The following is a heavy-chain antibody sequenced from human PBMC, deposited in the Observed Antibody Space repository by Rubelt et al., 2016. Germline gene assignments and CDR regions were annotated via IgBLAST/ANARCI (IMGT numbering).Heavy chain of an antibody. CDR2: ISAYNGNT. D-gene: IGHD4-23*01. J-gene: IGHJ4*02. V-gene: IGHV1-18*01. CDR3: ARDGGTTVVTPDFLTLDY. Sequence: ISAYNGNTNYAQKLQGRVTMTTDTSTSTAYMELRSLRSDDTAVYYCARDGGTTVVTPDFLTLDYWGQGTLVTVSS.